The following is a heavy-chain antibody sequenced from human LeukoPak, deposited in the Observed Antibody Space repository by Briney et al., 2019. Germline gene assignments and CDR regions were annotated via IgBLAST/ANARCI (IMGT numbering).Heavy chain of an antibody. Sequence: SETLSLTCTVSGGSISSSSYYWSWIRQPAGKGLEWIGRIYTSGSTDYNPSLKSRVTMSVDTSKNQFSLKLSSVTAADTAVYYCARAPISSGPHYYYMDVWGKGTTVTVSS. CDR3: ARAPISSGPHYYYMDV. D-gene: IGHD6-19*01. J-gene: IGHJ6*03. CDR1: GGSISSSSYY. CDR2: IYTSGST. V-gene: IGHV4-61*02.